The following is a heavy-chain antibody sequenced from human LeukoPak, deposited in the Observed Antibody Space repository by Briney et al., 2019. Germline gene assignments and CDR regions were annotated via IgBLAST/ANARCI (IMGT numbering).Heavy chain of an antibody. CDR3: ARGGGYSYGYWSGGHNWFDP. V-gene: IGHV4-59*08. J-gene: IGHJ5*02. D-gene: IGHD5-18*01. CDR1: GGSINSYY. CDR2: IYYSGST. Sequence: SETLSLTCTVSGGSINSYYWSWIRQPPGKGLEWIAYIYYSGSTSYNPSLKSRVTISVDTSKNQFSLKLSSVTAADTAVYYCARGGGYSYGYWSGGHNWFDPWGQGTLVTVSS.